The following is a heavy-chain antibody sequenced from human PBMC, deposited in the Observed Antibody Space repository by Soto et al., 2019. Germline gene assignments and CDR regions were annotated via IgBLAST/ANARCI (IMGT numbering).Heavy chain of an antibody. CDR2: INHSGST. Sequence: PSETLSLTCAVYGGSFSGYYWSWIRQPPGKGLEWIGEINHSGSTNYNPSLKSRVTISVDTSKNQFSLKLSSVTAADTAVYYCASPELDCTNGVCYLWGQGTLVNVAS. CDR3: ASPELDCTNGVCYL. V-gene: IGHV4-34*01. D-gene: IGHD2-8*01. CDR1: GGSFSGYY. J-gene: IGHJ4*02.